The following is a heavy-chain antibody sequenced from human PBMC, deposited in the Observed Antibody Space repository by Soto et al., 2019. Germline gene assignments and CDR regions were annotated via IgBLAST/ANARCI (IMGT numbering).Heavy chain of an antibody. D-gene: IGHD1-26*01. CDR3: ATREGLPDPFDI. V-gene: IGHV4-4*02. CDR2: IYHSGST. J-gene: IGHJ3*02. Sequence: QVQLQESGPGLVKPSGTLSLTCAVSGGSISSSQWWGWVRQSPGRGLEWIGEIYHSGSTNYNPSLYSRVTVSLDKSKNQFSLKLTSVTAADTAIYDCATREGLPDPFDIWGHGTMVTVSS. CDR1: GGSISSSQW.